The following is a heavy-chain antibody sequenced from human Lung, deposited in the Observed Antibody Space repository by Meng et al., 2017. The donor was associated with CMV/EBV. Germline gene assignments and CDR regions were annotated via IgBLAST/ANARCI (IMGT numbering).Heavy chain of an antibody. CDR3: ARSVGCSSTYCYTYTSSWYPDY. CDR2: IYYSGGT. CDR1: GGPINSVGYY. V-gene: IGHV4-31*02. D-gene: IGHD6-13*01. J-gene: IGHJ4*02. Sequence: LRLSCTVSGGPINSVGYYWTWIRQHPGKGLEWIGYIYYSGGTNYNPSLQSRVTISVDTSKNQFSLKLSSVTAADTAMYYCARSVGCSSTYCYTYTSSWYPDYWXQGTLVXVSS.